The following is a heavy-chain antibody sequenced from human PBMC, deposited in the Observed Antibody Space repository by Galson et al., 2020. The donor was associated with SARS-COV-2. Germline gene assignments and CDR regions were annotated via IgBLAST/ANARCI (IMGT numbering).Heavy chain of an antibody. CDR2: INIDGSVT. J-gene: IGHJ4*02. CDR1: GFTFKSHW. CDR3: VRGGAVGTREGDF. V-gene: IGHV3-74*01. D-gene: IGHD3-10*01. Sequence: GGSLRLSCAASGFTFKSHWMDWVRQVPGKGLEWVSHINIDGSVTRYADSVKGRFTISRDNGEDTLYRQMNSLRVEDPAVYYCVRGGAVGTREGDFWGQGTRVTVSS.